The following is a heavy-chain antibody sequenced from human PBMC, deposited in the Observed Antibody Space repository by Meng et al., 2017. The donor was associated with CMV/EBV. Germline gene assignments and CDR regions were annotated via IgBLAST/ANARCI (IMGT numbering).Heavy chain of an antibody. D-gene: IGHD3-22*01. CDR1: GFTFSNAW. Sequence: GESLKISCAASGFTFSNAWMSWVRQAPGKGLERVGRIKSKTDGGTTDYAAPVKGRFTISRDDSKNTLYLQMNSLKTEDTAVYYCTTDLYYYDSSGYFVRSPMYYFDYWGQGTLVTVSS. CDR2: IKSKTDGGTT. J-gene: IGHJ4*02. CDR3: TTDLYYYDSSGYFVRSPMYYFDY. V-gene: IGHV3-15*01.